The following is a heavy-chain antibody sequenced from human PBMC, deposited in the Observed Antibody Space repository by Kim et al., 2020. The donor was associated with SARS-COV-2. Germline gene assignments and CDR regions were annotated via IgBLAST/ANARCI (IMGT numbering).Heavy chain of an antibody. Sequence: GGSLRLSCAASGFTFSTNTMNWVRQAPGKGLKWVAYISSSSSTIFYADSVKGRFTISRDNAKNALYLQMNSLRDEDTAVYYCATFVVVPAAGGFHYWGQGTLGTVSS. CDR1: GFTFSTNT. D-gene: IGHD2-2*01. CDR2: ISSSSSTI. J-gene: IGHJ4*02. CDR3: ATFVVVPAAGGFHY. V-gene: IGHV3-48*02.